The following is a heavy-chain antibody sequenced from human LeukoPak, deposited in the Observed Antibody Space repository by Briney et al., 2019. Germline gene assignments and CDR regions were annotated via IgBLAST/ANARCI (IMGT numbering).Heavy chain of an antibody. Sequence: SVKVSCKASGGTFSSYAISWVRQAPGQGLEWMGGIIPIFGTANYAQKFQGRVTITADKSTSTAYMELSSLSSEDTAVYYCARAVVVAATLSWFDPWGQGTLVTVSS. J-gene: IGHJ5*02. V-gene: IGHV1-69*06. CDR2: IIPIFGTA. CDR3: ARAVVVAATLSWFDP. D-gene: IGHD2-15*01. CDR1: GGTFSSYA.